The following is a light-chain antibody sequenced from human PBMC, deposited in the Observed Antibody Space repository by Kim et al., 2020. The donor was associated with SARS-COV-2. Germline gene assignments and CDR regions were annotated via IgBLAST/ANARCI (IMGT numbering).Light chain of an antibody. CDR2: YDS. J-gene: IGLJ2*01. CDR3: QVWDSSSVV. Sequence: SVAPGNTARITCGGDIIGSNSVHWYQRKPGQAPVLVLYYDSDRPSGIPERFSGSKSGNTATLTISRVEAGDEADYYCQVWDSSSVVFGGGTQLTVL. V-gene: IGLV3-21*04. CDR1: IIGSNS.